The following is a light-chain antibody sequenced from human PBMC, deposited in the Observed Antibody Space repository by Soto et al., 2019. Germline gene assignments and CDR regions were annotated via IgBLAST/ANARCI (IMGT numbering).Light chain of an antibody. Sequence: QSALTQPASVSGSPGQSVTLSCAGSTSAVGACNYVSWYQQHPGQAPQLIIFDVSTRPSGVSDRFSASKSGNTASLTISGLQAEDEADYYCSSFTTSATLVFGGGTKLTVL. CDR3: SSFTTSATLV. CDR1: TSAVGACNY. CDR2: DVS. V-gene: IGLV2-14*03. J-gene: IGLJ3*02.